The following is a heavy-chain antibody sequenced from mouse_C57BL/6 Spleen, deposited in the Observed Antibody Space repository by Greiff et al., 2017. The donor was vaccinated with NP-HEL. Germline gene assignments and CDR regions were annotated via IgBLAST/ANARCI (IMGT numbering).Heavy chain of an antibody. CDR3: ARSTTANYYAMDY. CDR2: INPNNGGT. V-gene: IGHV1-26*01. D-gene: IGHD1-2*01. Sequence: EVQLQQSGPELVKPGASVKISCKASGYTFTDYYMNWVKQSHGKSLEWIGDINPNNGGTSYNQKFKGKATLTVDKSSSTAYMELRSLTSEDSAVYYCARSTTANYYAMDYWGQGTSVTVSS. CDR1: GYTFTDYY. J-gene: IGHJ4*01.